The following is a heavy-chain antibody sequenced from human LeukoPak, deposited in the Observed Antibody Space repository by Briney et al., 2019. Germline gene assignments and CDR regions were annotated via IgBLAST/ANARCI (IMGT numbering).Heavy chain of an antibody. V-gene: IGHV4-59*01. CDR1: GCSIRRYY. CDR3: ARGGGLRYFDWLLDY. Sequence: PSEALSLTCICSGCSIRRYYWSWIRQPPGKGLEWIGYIYYRRSTNYNPSLKRRVTISVDTSKNQFSLKLSSVTAADTAVYYCARGGGLRYFDWLLDYWGQGTQVTVPS. J-gene: IGHJ4*02. CDR2: IYYRRST. D-gene: IGHD3-9*01.